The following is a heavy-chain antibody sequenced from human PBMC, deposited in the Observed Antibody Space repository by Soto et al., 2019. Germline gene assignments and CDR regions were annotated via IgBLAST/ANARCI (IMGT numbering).Heavy chain of an antibody. D-gene: IGHD5-18*01. CDR1: GGSVSSGSYY. J-gene: IGHJ6*02. V-gene: IGHV4-61*01. CDR3: ARDVGYSYGNTYYYYYYGMDV. Sequence: QVQLQESGPGLVKPSETLSLTCTVSGGSVSSGSYYWSWIRQPPGKGLEWIGYIYYSGSTNYNPSLKSRVTISVDTSKNQFSLKLSSVTAADTAVYYCARDVGYSYGNTYYYYYYGMDVWGQGTTVTVSS. CDR2: IYYSGST.